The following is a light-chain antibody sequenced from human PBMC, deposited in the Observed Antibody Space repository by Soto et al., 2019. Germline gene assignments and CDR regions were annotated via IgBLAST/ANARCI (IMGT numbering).Light chain of an antibody. CDR2: DVS. V-gene: IGLV2-14*01. J-gene: IGLJ1*01. CDR3: SSYTGGSTYV. Sequence: QSVRTKPASVFGSPGQSITISCTGTSSDIGGYKYVSWYQQRPGKAPKLMIYDVSNRPSGVSNRFSGSKSGNTATLTISGLQGEDEAEYYCSSYTGGSTYVFGTGTKVTVL. CDR1: SSDIGGYKY.